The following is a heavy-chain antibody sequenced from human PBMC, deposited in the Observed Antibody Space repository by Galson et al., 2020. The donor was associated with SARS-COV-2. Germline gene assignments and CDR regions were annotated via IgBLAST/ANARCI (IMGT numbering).Heavy chain of an antibody. CDR2: ISGSGGVT. CDR1: GFTFSSDA. V-gene: IGHV3-23*01. CDR3: AKDNWGWWYFDL. D-gene: IGHD7-27*01. J-gene: IGHJ2*01. Sequence: GGSLRLSCAASGFTFSSDAMNWVRQAPGKGLEWISGISGSGGVTYYADSVKGRFTISRDNSKNTLFLQMNSLRTDDTAVYYCAKDNWGWWYFDLWGRGTLVAVSS.